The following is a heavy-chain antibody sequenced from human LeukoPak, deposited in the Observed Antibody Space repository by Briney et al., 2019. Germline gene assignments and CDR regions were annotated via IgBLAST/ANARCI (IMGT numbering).Heavy chain of an antibody. CDR3: ARDLAWGAY. V-gene: IGHV3-21*01. CDR2: ITSSSSSI. Sequence: GGSLRLSCVASGFTFSIYTMSWVRQAPGKGLEWVSSITSSSSSIYSADSVNGRLTISRDNAKNSLYLEMNSLRDEDTAVYYCARDLAWGAYWGQGTLVTVSS. D-gene: IGHD4/OR15-4a*01. CDR1: GFTFSIYT. J-gene: IGHJ4*02.